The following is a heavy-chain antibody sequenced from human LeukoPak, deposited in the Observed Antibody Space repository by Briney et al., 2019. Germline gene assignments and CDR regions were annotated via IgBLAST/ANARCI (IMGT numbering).Heavy chain of an antibody. D-gene: IGHD2-21*01. Sequence: SETLSLTCTVSGGSISSYYWSWTRQPPGKGLEWIGYIYYSGSTNYNPSLKSRVTISVDTSKNQFSLKLSSVTAADTAVYYCARHIHIPDYFDYWGQGTLVTVSS. CDR2: IYYSGST. CDR3: ARHIHIPDYFDY. V-gene: IGHV4-59*08. CDR1: GGSISSYY. J-gene: IGHJ4*02.